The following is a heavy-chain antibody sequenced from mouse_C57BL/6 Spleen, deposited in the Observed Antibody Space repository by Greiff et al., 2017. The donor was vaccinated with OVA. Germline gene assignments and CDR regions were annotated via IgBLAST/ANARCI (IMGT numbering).Heavy chain of an antibody. J-gene: IGHJ1*03. Sequence: VQLQQPGAELVKPGASVRLSCKASGSTFTSYWITGVKQGPGQGLGWIGDIYPGSGSTNYNEQFKSKATLTVDTSSSTAYMQLSSLTSEDSAVYYCARRIRPYWYFDVWGTGTTVTVSS. V-gene: IGHV1-55*01. CDR3: ARRIRPYWYFDV. CDR2: IYPGSGST. D-gene: IGHD2-12*01. CDR1: GSTFTSYW.